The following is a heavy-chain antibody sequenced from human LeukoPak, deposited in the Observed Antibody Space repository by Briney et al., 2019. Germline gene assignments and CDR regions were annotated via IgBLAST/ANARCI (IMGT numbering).Heavy chain of an antibody. CDR3: AAELGD. CDR1: GFTFSSYD. J-gene: IGHJ4*02. CDR2: IRYDGSNK. Sequence: GGSLRLSCVASGFTFSSYDMYCVRQAPGKGLEWVAFIRYDGSNKNYADSVKGRFTISRDNSKNTLYLQMNSLRAEDTAVYYCAAELGDWGQGTLVTVSS. V-gene: IGHV3-30*02.